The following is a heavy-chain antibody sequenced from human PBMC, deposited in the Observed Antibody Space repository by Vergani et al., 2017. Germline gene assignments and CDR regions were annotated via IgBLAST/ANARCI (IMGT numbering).Heavy chain of an antibody. CDR3: AWVTGGEYYYGSGVMDV. D-gene: IGHD3-10*01. CDR1: GGSLSSSSYY. Sequence: QLQLQESGPGLVKPSETLSLTCTVSGGSLSSSSYYWGWIRPPPGKGLEWIGSIYYSGSTYYNPSLKSRVTISVDTSKNQFSLKLSSVTAADTAVYYCAWVTGGEYYYGSGVMDVWGQGTTVTVSS. V-gene: IGHV4-39*01. CDR2: IYYSGST. J-gene: IGHJ6*02.